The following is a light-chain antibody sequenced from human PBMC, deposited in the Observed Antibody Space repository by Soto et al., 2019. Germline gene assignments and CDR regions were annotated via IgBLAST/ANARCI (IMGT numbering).Light chain of an antibody. V-gene: IGKV3-20*01. CDR2: GAS. Sequence: EIVLTQSPGTLSLSPGERATLSCRASQSVSSSSITWYQQKPGQAPRLLIYGASTRATGIPDRFSGSGSGTDFTLTISRLEPEDFAVYYCQQYGSSGTFGQGTKVDIK. J-gene: IGKJ1*01. CDR1: QSVSSSS. CDR3: QQYGSSGT.